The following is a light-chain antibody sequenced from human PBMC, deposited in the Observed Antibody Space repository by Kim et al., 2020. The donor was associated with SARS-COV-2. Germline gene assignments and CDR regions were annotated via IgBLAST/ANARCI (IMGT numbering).Light chain of an antibody. V-gene: IGLV3-1*01. J-gene: IGLJ2*01. CDR3: QTWDTSTGEV. Sequence: SYELTQPPSVSVSPGQTASITCSGDKLGQKYACWYQQKPGQSPVLVIYQDTKRPSGIPERFSGSNSGNTATLTISGTQAMDEADYYCQTWDTSTGEVFGG. CDR2: QDT. CDR1: KLGQKY.